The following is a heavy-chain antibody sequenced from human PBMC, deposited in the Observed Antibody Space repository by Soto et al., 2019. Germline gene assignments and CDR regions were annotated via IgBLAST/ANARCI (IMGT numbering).Heavy chain of an antibody. CDR3: ASLVPHYYYGMDV. D-gene: IGHD3-10*01. J-gene: IGHJ6*02. Sequence: EVQLVESGGGLVKPGGSLRLSCAASGFTFSSYSMNWVRQAPGKGLEWVSSISSSSSYIYYADSVKGRFTISRDNAKNSLYLQMNSLRAEDTAVYYCASLVPHYYYGMDVWGQGTTVTVCS. CDR2: ISSSSSYI. CDR1: GFTFSSYS. V-gene: IGHV3-21*01.